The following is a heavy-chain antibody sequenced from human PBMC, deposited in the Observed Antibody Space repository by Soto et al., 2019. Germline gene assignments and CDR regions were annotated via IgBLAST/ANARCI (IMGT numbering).Heavy chain of an antibody. CDR3: ARDVVATIRGDHYFDY. CDR2: IYYSGST. D-gene: IGHD5-12*01. Sequence: SETLSLTCTVSGGSISSGDYYWNWIRQPPGKGVEWIGYIYYSGSTDYNPSLQSRVTISVDTSKNLVSLKLSSVTAADTAVYYCARDVVATIRGDHYFDYWGQGALVTVSS. CDR1: GGSISSGDYY. V-gene: IGHV4-30-4*01. J-gene: IGHJ4*02.